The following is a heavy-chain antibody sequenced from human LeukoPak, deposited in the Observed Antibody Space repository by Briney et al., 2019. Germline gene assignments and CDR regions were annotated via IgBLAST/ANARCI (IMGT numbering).Heavy chain of an antibody. J-gene: IGHJ4*02. CDR3: IKRSAHAYGFSHD. CDR2: ITGTGDKT. D-gene: IGHD3-16*01. CDR1: GFTFRSYA. Sequence: GGSLRLSCAASGFTFRSYAMTWVRQASGKGLEWISTITGTGDKTYYADSVKGRFTISRDNSENTVFLQMNSLRAEDTALYYCIKRSAHAYGFSHDRGQRTLVTVSS. V-gene: IGHV3-23*01.